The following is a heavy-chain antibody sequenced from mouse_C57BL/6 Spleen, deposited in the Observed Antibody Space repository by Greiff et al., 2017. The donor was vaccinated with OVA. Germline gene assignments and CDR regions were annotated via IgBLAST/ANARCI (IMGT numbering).Heavy chain of an antibody. Sequence: QVQLQQSGAELVRPGASVTLSCKASGYTFTDYEMHWVKQTPVHGLEWIGAIDPETGGTAYNQKFKGKAILTADKSSSTAYMELRSLTSEDSAVYYCTRGYYGSPYFDVGGTGTTVTVSS. CDR3: TRGYYGSPYFDV. CDR2: IDPETGGT. D-gene: IGHD1-1*01. V-gene: IGHV1-15*01. CDR1: GYTFTDYE. J-gene: IGHJ1*03.